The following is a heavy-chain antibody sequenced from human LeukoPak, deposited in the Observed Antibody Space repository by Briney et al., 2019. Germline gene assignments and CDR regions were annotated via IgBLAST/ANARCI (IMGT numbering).Heavy chain of an antibody. J-gene: IGHJ4*02. V-gene: IGHV3-21*01. CDR3: ARDKYGDQYYFDY. CDR2: IISSSSYI. D-gene: IGHD4-17*01. Sequence: GGSLRLSCAASGFTFSSYSMNWVRQAPGKGLEWVSFIISSSSYIYYADSVKGRFTISRDNARNSLYLQMNSLRAEDTAVYYCARDKYGDQYYFDYWGQGTLVTVSS. CDR1: GFTFSSYS.